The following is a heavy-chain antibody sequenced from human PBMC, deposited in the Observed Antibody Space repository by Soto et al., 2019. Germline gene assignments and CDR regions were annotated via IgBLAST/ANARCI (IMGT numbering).Heavy chain of an antibody. CDR3: ARRGAYNYDSSGYSAGY. CDR2: IFPGDSDT. Sequence: GASLKISCKGSGYTFINYWIGWVRQMPGKGLEWMGLIFPGDSDTRYSPSLQGQVTISADKSINTAYLQWTSLKASDSAMYYCARRGAYNYDSSGYSAGYWGQGALVTVSS. J-gene: IGHJ4*02. V-gene: IGHV5-51*01. CDR1: GYTFINYW. D-gene: IGHD3-22*01.